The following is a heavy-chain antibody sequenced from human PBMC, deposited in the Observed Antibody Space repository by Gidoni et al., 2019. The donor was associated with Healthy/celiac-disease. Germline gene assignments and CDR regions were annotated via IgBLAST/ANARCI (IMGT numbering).Heavy chain of an antibody. CDR1: GFTFSSYW. V-gene: IGHV3-7*01. J-gene: IGHJ4*02. D-gene: IGHD3-22*01. CDR2: IKQDGSEK. CDR3: ATFITMIVSGYPY. Sequence: EVQLVESGGGLVQPGGSLRLPCAASGFTFSSYWMSWVRQAPGKGLEWVANIKQDGSEKYYVDSVKGRFTISRDNAKNSLYLQMNSLRAEDTAVYYCATFITMIVSGYPYWGQGTLVTVSS.